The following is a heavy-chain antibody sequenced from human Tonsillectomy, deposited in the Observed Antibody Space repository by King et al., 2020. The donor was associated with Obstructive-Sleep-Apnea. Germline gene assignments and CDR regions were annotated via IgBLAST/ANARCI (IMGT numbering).Heavy chain of an antibody. CDR2: IYYSGGT. V-gene: IGHV4-31*03. CDR3: ARAETAEGTHFDY. CDR1: GGSISSGSHY. J-gene: IGHJ4*02. Sequence: VPLQESGPGLVKPSQTLSLVCTVYGGSISSGSHYWRWLRQHPGKGLEWIGYIYYSGGTYYNPSLKSRVTLSVDTSKSQFSLKLNSVTAADAAVYYCARAETAEGTHFDYWGQGTLVIVSS. D-gene: IGHD2-21*02.